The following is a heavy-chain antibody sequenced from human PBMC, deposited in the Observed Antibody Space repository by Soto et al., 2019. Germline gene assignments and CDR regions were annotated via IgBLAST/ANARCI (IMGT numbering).Heavy chain of an antibody. J-gene: IGHJ4*02. D-gene: IGHD2-21*01. CDR1: GFTFSRYS. Sequence: GGSLKISCAASGFTFSRYSMNWVRQAPGKGLELVAYVDSCSKFIYYADSVRSLLTISRDNAAKSLFLRMASLRAEDTDTYFCTRDPNLYCVGADCYVYWGQGTPVTVSS. V-gene: IGHV3-21*01. CDR2: VDSCSKFI. CDR3: TRDPNLYCVGADCYVY.